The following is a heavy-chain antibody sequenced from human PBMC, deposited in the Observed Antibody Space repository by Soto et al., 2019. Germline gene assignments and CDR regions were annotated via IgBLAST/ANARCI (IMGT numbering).Heavy chain of an antibody. J-gene: IGHJ5*02. CDR2: IYYSGST. Sequence: PSETLSLTCTVSGGSISSYYWSWIRQPPGKGLEWIGYIYYSGSTNYNPSLKSRVTMTRNTSISTAYMELSSLRSEDTAVYYCARWLLRGNWFDPWGQGTLVTVSS. CDR3: ARWLLRGNWFDP. CDR1: GGSISSYY. V-gene: IGHV4-59*01. D-gene: IGHD3-22*01.